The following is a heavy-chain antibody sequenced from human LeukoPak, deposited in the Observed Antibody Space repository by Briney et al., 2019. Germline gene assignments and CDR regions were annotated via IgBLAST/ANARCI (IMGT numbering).Heavy chain of an antibody. D-gene: IGHD3-22*01. Sequence: ASVKVSCKVSGYTLTELSMHWVRQAPGKGLEWMGGFDPEDGETIYAQKFQGRVTMTEDTSTDTAYMELSSLRSEDTAVYYCATVVRYYGSSGYYHPNFDYWGQGTLVTVSS. J-gene: IGHJ4*02. CDR1: GYTLTELS. V-gene: IGHV1-24*01. CDR3: ATVVRYYGSSGYYHPNFDY. CDR2: FDPEDGET.